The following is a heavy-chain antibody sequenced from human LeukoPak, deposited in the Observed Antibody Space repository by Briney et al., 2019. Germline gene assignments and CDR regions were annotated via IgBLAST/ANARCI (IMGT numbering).Heavy chain of an antibody. J-gene: IGHJ5*02. V-gene: IGHV3-9*01. CDR2: ISWNSGNI. D-gene: IGHD6-13*01. CDR3: VKGATSSWYDWFDP. CDR1: GFTFDDYA. Sequence: PGGSLRLSCAASGFTFDDYAMHWVRQAPGRGLEWVSGISWNSGNIVYADSVKGRFTISRDNAKNSLYLQMNSLRPEDTAFYYCVKGATSSWYDWFDPWGQGTLVTVSS.